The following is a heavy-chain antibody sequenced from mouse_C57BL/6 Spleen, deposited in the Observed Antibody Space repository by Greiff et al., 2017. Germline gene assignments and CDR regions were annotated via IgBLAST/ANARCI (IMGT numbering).Heavy chain of an antibody. CDR3: TRGIYYGNYDYAMDY. D-gene: IGHD2-1*01. CDR1: GYTFTDYE. V-gene: IGHV1-15*01. CDR2: IDPETGGT. Sequence: QVQLQQSGAELVRPGASVTLSCKASGYTFTDYEMHWVKQTPVHGLEWIGAIDPETGGTAYNQKFKGKAILTADKSSSTAYMELRSLTSEDSAVYYYTRGIYYGNYDYAMDYWGQGTSVTVSS. J-gene: IGHJ4*01.